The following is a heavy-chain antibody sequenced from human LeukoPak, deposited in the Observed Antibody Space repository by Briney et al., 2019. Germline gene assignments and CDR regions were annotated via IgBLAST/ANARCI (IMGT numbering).Heavy chain of an antibody. CDR1: GYTFTSYD. J-gene: IGHJ4*02. Sequence: SVKVSCKASGYTFTSYDINWVRQAPGQGLEWMGGIIPIFGTANYAQKFQGRVTITADKSTSTAYMELSSLRSEDTAVYYCARGVEMATITTSFDYWGQGTLVTVSS. CDR3: ARGVEMATITTSFDY. D-gene: IGHD5-24*01. V-gene: IGHV1-69*06. CDR2: IIPIFGTA.